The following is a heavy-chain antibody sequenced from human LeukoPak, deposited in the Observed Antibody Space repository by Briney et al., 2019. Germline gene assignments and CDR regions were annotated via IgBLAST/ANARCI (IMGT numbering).Heavy chain of an antibody. D-gene: IGHD1-26*01. Sequence: SETLSLTCTVSGYSISSGYYWSWIRQPPGKGLEWIGEINHSGSTNYNPSLKSRVTISVDTSKNQFSLKLSSVTAADTAVYYCARERSSGSYPLDFDYWGQGTLVTVSS. CDR1: GYSISSGYY. V-gene: IGHV4-38-2*02. CDR2: INHSGST. J-gene: IGHJ4*02. CDR3: ARERSSGSYPLDFDY.